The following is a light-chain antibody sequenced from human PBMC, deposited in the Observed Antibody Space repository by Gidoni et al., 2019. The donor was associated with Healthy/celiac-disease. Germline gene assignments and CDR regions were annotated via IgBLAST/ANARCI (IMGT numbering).Light chain of an antibody. CDR2: RNN. V-gene: IGLV1-47*01. CDR1: SSNIGRNY. Sequence: QSVLTQPPSASGPPGPRVTLSFSGSSSNIGRNYVYWYQQLPGTAPKLLIYRNNQRPSGVPDRFSGSKSGTSASLAISGLRSEDEADYYCAAWDDSLSGPVFGGGTKLTVL. J-gene: IGLJ3*02. CDR3: AAWDDSLSGPV.